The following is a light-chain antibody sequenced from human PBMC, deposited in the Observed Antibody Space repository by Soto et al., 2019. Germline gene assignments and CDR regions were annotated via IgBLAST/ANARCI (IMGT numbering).Light chain of an antibody. CDR2: GAS. CDR1: QSVSSSD. V-gene: IGKV3D-15*01. J-gene: IGKJ2*01. CDR3: QQYNNWPHS. Sequence: EIVLTQSPGTLSLSPGERATLSCRASQSVSSSDLAWYQQKPGQAPRLLIYGASYRAIGIPDRFSGRGSGTEFTLTISNLQSEDFAVYYCQQYNNWPHSFGQGTKVDIK.